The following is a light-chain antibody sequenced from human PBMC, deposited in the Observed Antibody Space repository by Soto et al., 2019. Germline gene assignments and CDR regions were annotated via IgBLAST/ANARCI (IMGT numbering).Light chain of an antibody. Sequence: SYELTQPPSVSVSPGQTASITCSGDKLGDKYACWYQQKPGQSPVLVIYQDSKRPSGIPERFSGSNSGNTATLTISGTQAMDEADYYCQAWDSSNAVVFGGGTTLTVL. V-gene: IGLV3-1*01. CDR1: KLGDKY. CDR3: QAWDSSNAVV. CDR2: QDS. J-gene: IGLJ2*01.